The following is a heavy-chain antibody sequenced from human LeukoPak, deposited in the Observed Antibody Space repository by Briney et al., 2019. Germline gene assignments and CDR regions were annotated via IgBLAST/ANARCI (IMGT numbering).Heavy chain of an antibody. CDR3: AEGRRGRVTMIVVVITSYYFDY. V-gene: IGHV3-23*01. D-gene: IGHD3-22*01. CDR2: ISGSGGST. CDR1: GFTFSSYA. J-gene: IGHJ4*02. Sequence: GGSLRLSCAASGFTFSSYAMSWVRQAPGKGLEWVSAISGSGGSTYYADSVKGRFTISRDNSKNTLYLQMNSLRAEDTAVYYCAEGRRGRVTMIVVVITSYYFDYWGQGTLVTVSS.